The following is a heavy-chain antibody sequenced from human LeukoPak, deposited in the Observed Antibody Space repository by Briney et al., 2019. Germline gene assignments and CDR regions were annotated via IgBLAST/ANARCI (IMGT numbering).Heavy chain of an antibody. CDR2: IYYTGTT. J-gene: IGHJ5*02. V-gene: IGHV4-30-4*01. CDR3: ARVEAAPRGNWFDP. Sequence: SETLSLTCTVSSGSITRGDYYWSWIRQPPGKDLEWIGYIYYTGTTFYNPSLKSRVIIPADTSKNQFSLNLSSVTAADTAVYYCARVEAAPRGNWFDPWGQGTLVTVSS. CDR1: SGSITRGDYY. D-gene: IGHD6-25*01.